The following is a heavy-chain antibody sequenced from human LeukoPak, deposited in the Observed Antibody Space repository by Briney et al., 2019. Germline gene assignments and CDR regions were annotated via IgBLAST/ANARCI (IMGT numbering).Heavy chain of an antibody. CDR3: ARDRNGYLYDAFDI. J-gene: IGHJ3*02. V-gene: IGHV3-7*03. D-gene: IGHD3-22*01. CDR2: IKQDGSAK. Sequence: PGGSLRLSCAASGFTFSSYWMSWVRQAPGKGLEWVANIKQDGSAKYYVDSVKGRFTISRDNAKNSLYLQMNSLRAEDMAVYYCARDRNGYLYDAFDIWGQGTMVTVSS. CDR1: GFTFSSYW.